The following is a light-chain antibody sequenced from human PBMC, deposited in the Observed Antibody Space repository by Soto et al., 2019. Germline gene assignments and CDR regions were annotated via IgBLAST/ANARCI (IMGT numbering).Light chain of an antibody. CDR3: QQRNSYPVT. CDR1: QGIRNY. CDR2: DSS. J-gene: IGKJ5*01. Sequence: IQLTQFPSSLSASIGDRVTITCRASQGIRNYLAWYQQKPGEAPILLIYDSSTLLSGVPSRFGGSGSGTDFTLTISSLQPEDYATYYCQQRNSYPVTFGQGTRLEIK. V-gene: IGKV1-9*01.